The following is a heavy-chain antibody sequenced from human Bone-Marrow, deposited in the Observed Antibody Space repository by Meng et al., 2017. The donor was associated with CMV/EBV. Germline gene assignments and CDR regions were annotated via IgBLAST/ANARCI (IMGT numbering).Heavy chain of an antibody. CDR3: TRFYSAYGMDV. CDR2: ISWNSGLI. J-gene: IGHJ6*02. Sequence: GGSLRLSCAASGFTFDDYAMHWVRQGPGKGLEWVSGISWNSGLIDYADSVRGRFTISRDNAKNALYPQMNNLRAEDTALYYCTRFYSAYGMDVWGQGTTVTVSS. V-gene: IGHV3-9*01. CDR1: GFTFDDYA. D-gene: IGHD4-11*01.